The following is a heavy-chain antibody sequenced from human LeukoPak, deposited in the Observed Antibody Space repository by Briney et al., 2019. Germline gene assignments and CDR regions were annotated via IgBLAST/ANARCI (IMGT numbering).Heavy chain of an antibody. D-gene: IGHD5-12*01. CDR2: ISASGGST. CDR3: AEYVIQQLRSSGYDYFDY. V-gene: IGHV3-23*01. Sequence: GGSLRLSCAASGFTFNTYGMSWVRQAPGKGLEWVSGISASGGSTYYADSVKGRFTISRDNFKNTLYLQLNSLRAEDTAVYYCAEYVIQQLRSSGYDYFDYWGQGTLVTVSS. J-gene: IGHJ4*02. CDR1: GFTFNTYG.